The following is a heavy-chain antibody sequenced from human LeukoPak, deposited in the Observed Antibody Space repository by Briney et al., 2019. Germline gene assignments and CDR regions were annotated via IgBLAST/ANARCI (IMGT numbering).Heavy chain of an antibody. V-gene: IGHV3-7*01. CDR2: IRKNGGGK. J-gene: IGHJ6*03. CDR3: ARDGSSSWYNYYYYYMDV. D-gene: IGHD6-13*01. CDR1: GFTFTSFG. Sequence: PGGSLRLSCAASGFTFTSFGMSWVRQAPGKGLEWVANIRKNGGGKYYADSVKGRFTISRDNAKNSLYLQMNSRRAEDTAVYYCARDGSSSWYNYYYYYMDVWGKGTTVTVSS.